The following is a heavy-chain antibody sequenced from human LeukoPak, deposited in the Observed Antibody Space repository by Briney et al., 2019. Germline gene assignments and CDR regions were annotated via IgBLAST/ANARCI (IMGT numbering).Heavy chain of an antibody. D-gene: IGHD3-22*01. J-gene: IGHJ4*02. CDR3: ARHAEGYYYDSSGYYPL. CDR2: IYYSGST. V-gene: IGHV4-39*01. CDR1: GGSISSYY. Sequence: SETLSLTCTVSGGSISSYYWGWIRQPPGKGREWIGSIYYSGSTYYNPSLKSRVTISVDTSKNQFSLKLSSVTAADTAVYYCARHAEGYYYDSSGYYPLWGQGTLVTVSS.